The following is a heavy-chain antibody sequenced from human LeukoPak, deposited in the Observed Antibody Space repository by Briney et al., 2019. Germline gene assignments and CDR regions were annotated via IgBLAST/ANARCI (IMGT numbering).Heavy chain of an antibody. Sequence: SVKVSCKASGGTFSSYAISWVRQAPGQGLEWMGRIIPIFGIANYAQKFQGRVTITADKSTSTAYMELSSLRSEDTAVYYCARGPPRRAYYYYGMDVWGQGTTVAVSS. CDR2: IIPIFGIA. CDR1: GGTFSSYA. J-gene: IGHJ6*02. V-gene: IGHV1-69*04. CDR3: ARGPPRRAYYYYGMDV.